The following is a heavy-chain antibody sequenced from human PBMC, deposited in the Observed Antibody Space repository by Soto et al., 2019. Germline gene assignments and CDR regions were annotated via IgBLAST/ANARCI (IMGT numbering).Heavy chain of an antibody. D-gene: IGHD3-22*01. J-gene: IGHJ5*02. CDR2: IYHGGIT. Sequence: PSETLSLTCAVAGYSISSGYYWGWLRQPPGKGLEWIVSIYHGGITYYNPSLNSRVTLSIDMTNNHVSLILNSVTAADTAVYYCARVGPWVPYYYDSSHYTFENWFDPWGQGTLVTVS. V-gene: IGHV4-38-2*01. CDR1: GYSISSGYY. CDR3: ARVGPWVPYYYDSSHYTFENWFDP.